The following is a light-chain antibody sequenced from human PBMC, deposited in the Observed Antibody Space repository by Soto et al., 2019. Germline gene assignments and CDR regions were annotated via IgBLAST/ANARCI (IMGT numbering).Light chain of an antibody. Sequence: PGERATLSCRASQSVSSSYLAWYQQKPGQAPRLLIYGASSRATVIPDRFSGSGSGTDFTLTISRLEPEDFAVYYCQQYGSSPGTFGQGTKVDIK. V-gene: IGKV3-20*01. CDR2: GAS. CDR3: QQYGSSPGT. J-gene: IGKJ1*01. CDR1: QSVSSSY.